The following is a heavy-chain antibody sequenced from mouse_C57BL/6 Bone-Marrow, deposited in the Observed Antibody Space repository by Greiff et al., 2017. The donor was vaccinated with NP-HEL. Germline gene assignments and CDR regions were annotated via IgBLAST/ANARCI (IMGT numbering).Heavy chain of an antibody. CDR2: IYPGSGST. CDR3: ARRYYGSSTVAY. Sequence: QVQLQQPGAELVKPGASVKMSCKASGYTFTSYWITWVKQRPGQGLEWIGDIYPGSGSTNYNEKFKSKATLTVDTSSSTAYMQLSSLTSEDSAVYYCARRYYGSSTVAYWGQGTLVTGSA. V-gene: IGHV1-55*01. CDR1: GYTFTSYW. D-gene: IGHD1-1*01. J-gene: IGHJ3*01.